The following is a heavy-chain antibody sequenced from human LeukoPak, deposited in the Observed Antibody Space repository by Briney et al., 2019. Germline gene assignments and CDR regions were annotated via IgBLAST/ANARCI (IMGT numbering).Heavy chain of an antibody. Sequence: GGSLRLSCAASGFTFSSYAMHWVRQAPGEGLEWVAVISYDGSNKYYADSVKGRFTISRDNSKNTLYLQMNSLRAEDTAVYYCARGEEWAFDYWGQGTLVTVSS. CDR3: ARGEEWAFDY. CDR2: ISYDGSNK. D-gene: IGHD3-3*01. CDR1: GFTFSSYA. V-gene: IGHV3-30*04. J-gene: IGHJ4*02.